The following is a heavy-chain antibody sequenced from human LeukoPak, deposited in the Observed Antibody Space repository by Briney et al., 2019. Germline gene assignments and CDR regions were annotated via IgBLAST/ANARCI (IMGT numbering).Heavy chain of an antibody. D-gene: IGHD2-2*01. Sequence: SETLSLTCAVSGYSISSGYYWGWIRQPPGKGLEWIGSIYHSESTYYNPSLKSRVTISVDTSKNQFSLKLSSVTAADTAVYYCARHLGYCSSTSCYNPKFDYWGQGTLVTVSS. J-gene: IGHJ4*02. V-gene: IGHV4-38-2*01. CDR2: IYHSEST. CDR3: ARHLGYCSSTSCYNPKFDY. CDR1: GYSISSGYY.